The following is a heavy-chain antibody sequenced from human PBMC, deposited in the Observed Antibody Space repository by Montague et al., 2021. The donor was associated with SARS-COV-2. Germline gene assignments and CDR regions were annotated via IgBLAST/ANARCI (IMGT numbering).Heavy chain of an antibody. CDR3: ARGPVDDNCSGGSCYSRYYYGMDV. Sequence: SETLSLTCAVDGGSFSGYYWSWIRQPPGKGLEWIGEINHSGSTNYNPSLKSRVTISVDTSKNQFSLKLSSVNAADTAVYYCARGPVDDNCSGGSCYSRYYYGMDVWGQGTTV. CDR2: INHSGST. D-gene: IGHD2-15*01. V-gene: IGHV4-34*01. J-gene: IGHJ6*02. CDR1: GGSFSGYY.